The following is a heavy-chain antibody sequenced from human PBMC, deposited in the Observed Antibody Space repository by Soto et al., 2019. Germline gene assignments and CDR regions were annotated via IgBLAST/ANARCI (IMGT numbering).Heavy chain of an antibody. CDR2: ISAYNGNT. Sequence: ASVKVSCKASGYTFTSYGISWVRQAPGQGLEWMGWISAYNGNTNYAQKLQGRVTMTTDTSTSTAYMELRSLRSDDTAVYYCARDGGYYYDSSGYYDDAFDIWGQGTMVTASS. CDR1: GYTFTSYG. D-gene: IGHD3-22*01. V-gene: IGHV1-18*01. CDR3: ARDGGYYYDSSGYYDDAFDI. J-gene: IGHJ3*02.